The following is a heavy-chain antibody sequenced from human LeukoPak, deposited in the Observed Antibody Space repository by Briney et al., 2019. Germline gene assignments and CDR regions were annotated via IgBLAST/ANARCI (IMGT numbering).Heavy chain of an antibody. V-gene: IGHV4-59*01. D-gene: IGHD3-3*01. J-gene: IGHJ5*02. Sequence: KPSETLSLTCTVSGGSISSYYWSWIRQPPGKGLEWIGYIYYSGSTNYNPSLKSRVTISVDTSKNQFSLKLSSVTAADTAVYYCARGYDFWSGSISRFDPWGQGTLVTVSS. CDR2: IYYSGST. CDR3: ARGYDFWSGSISRFDP. CDR1: GGSISSYY.